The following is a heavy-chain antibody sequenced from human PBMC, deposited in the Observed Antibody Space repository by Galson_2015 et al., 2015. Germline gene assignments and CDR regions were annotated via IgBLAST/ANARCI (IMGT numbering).Heavy chain of an antibody. J-gene: IGHJ4*02. CDR1: GFTFRDSF. CDR2: ISSSGDYT. Sequence: SLRLSCAASGFTFRDSFLSWIRQAPGQGLQWVSYISSSGDYTHYADSVKGRFTISRDNAKNSLYLQMKRLRVDDTAMYYCARGNDFWSGPSWDWGQGTLFSVSS. D-gene: IGHD3-3*01. V-gene: IGHV3-11*03. CDR3: ARGNDFWSGPSWD.